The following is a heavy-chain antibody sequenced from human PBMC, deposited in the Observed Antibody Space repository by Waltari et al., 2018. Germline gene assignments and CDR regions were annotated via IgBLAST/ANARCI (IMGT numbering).Heavy chain of an antibody. J-gene: IGHJ4*02. V-gene: IGHV1-58*01. CDR3: AAEAIPPVYGSGIDYFDY. CDR1: GFTFTSSA. Sequence: QMQLVQSGPEVKKPGTSVKVSCKASGFTFTSSAVQWVRQARGQRLEWIGWIVVGSGNTKYAQRVQERVTITRDMARSTAYMELSSLRSEDTAVYYCAAEAIPPVYGSGIDYFDYWGQGTLVTVSS. D-gene: IGHD3-10*01. CDR2: IVVGSGNT.